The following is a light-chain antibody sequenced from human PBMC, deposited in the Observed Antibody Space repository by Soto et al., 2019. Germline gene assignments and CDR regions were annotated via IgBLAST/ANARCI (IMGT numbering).Light chain of an antibody. CDR3: SSYTSSSTLYV. V-gene: IGLV2-14*01. CDR2: DVS. Sequence: QSALTQPASVSRSPGQSITISCTGTSSDVGGYNYVSWYQQHPGKAPKFMIYDVSNRPSGVSNRFSGSKSGNTASLTISGLQAEDEADYYCSSYTSSSTLYVFGTGTKLTVL. J-gene: IGLJ1*01. CDR1: SSDVGGYNY.